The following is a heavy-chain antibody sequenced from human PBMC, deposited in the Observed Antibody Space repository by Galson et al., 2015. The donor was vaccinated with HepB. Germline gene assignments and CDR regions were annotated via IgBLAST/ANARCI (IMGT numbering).Heavy chain of an antibody. CDR2: IIPPLDIV. Sequence: SVKVSCKASGDTFSSYTLNWVRQAPGQGLEWVARIIPPLDIVDHAQKFQGRVTVAADESTSTAHLDLRDLSSEDTGLYYCVRERTKSGTSVFDYWSLGSLITVSS. D-gene: IGHD1-26*01. CDR3: VRERTKSGTSVFDY. V-gene: IGHV1-69*04. CDR1: GDTFSSYT. J-gene: IGHJ4*02.